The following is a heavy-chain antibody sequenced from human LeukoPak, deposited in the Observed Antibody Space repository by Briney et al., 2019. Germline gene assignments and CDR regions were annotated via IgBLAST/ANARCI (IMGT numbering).Heavy chain of an antibody. Sequence: SQTLSLTCTVSSGSISSGDYYWSWIRQPPGKGLEWIAYIYYSGSTYYNPSLKSRVTISLDTSKNQFSPKLRSVSAADTGVYYCARAYYDIFNGYYCFDSWGQGTLVTVSS. CDR1: SGSISSGDYY. D-gene: IGHD3-9*01. CDR3: ARAYYDIFNGYYCFDS. V-gene: IGHV4-30-4*01. CDR2: IYYSGST. J-gene: IGHJ4*02.